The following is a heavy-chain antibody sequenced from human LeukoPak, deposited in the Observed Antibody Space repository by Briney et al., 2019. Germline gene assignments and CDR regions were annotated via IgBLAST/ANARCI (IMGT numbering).Heavy chain of an antibody. D-gene: IGHD3-16*01. V-gene: IGHV4-34*01. CDR1: GGSFSGYY. CDR2: INHSGST. Sequence: SETLSLTCAVYGGSFSGYYWSWIRQPPGKGLEWIGEINHSGSTNYNPSLKSRVTLSVDTSKNQFSLKLSSVTAADTAVYYCARGGPFMITFGGGRTRYFDYWGQGTLVTVSS. CDR3: ARGGPFMITFGGGRTRYFDY. J-gene: IGHJ4*02.